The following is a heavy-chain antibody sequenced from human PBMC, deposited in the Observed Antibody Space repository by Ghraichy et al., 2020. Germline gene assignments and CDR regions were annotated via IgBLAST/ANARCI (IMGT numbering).Heavy chain of an antibody. CDR2: INSDGSTT. CDR1: GFTFSSYW. V-gene: IGHV3-74*01. J-gene: IGHJ6*02. D-gene: IGHD2-15*01. CDR3: ASRGIGYCSGGGCHSYGMDV. Sequence: GESLNISCAASGFTFSSYWMHWVRQAPGKGLVWVSRINSDGSTTSYADSVRGRITISRDNAKNTLNLQMNSLRVEDTAVYYCASRGIGYCSGGGCHSYGMDVWGQGTTVTVSS.